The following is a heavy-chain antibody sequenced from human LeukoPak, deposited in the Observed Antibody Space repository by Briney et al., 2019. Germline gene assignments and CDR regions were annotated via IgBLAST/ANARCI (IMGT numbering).Heavy chain of an antibody. Sequence: GASVKVSCKASGYTFTGYYMHWVLQAPGQGLEWMGRINPNSGGTNYAQKIQGRVTMTRDTSISTASMALSRLRSDDTAVYYCARGGVYTVTHDRLDYWGQGTLVTVSS. V-gene: IGHV1-2*02. CDR1: GYTFTGYY. CDR3: ARGGVYTVTHDRLDY. CDR2: INPNSGGT. J-gene: IGHJ4*02. D-gene: IGHD4-17*01.